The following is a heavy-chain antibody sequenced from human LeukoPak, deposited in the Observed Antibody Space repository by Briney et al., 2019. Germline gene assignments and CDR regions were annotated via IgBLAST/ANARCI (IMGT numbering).Heavy chain of an antibody. CDR1: GFTFSSYA. CDR2: ISGSGGST. D-gene: IGHD3-3*01. J-gene: IGHJ4*02. Sequence: GGSLRLSCAASGFTFSSYAMSWVRQALGKGLEWVSAISGSGGSTYYADSVKGRFTISRDNSKNTLYLQMNSLRAEDTAVYNCAKVSSYDFWSGYPYFDYWGQGTLVTVSS. V-gene: IGHV3-23*01. CDR3: AKVSSYDFWSGYPYFDY.